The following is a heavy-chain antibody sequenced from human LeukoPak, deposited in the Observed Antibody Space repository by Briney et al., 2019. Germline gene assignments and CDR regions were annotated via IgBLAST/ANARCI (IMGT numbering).Heavy chain of an antibody. CDR2: INHSGYT. CDR3: TRMTAGHNY. V-gene: IGHV4-34*01. D-gene: IGHD2-21*02. CDR1: GVSFDDYY. Sequence: SETLSLTCAVSGVSFDDYYWSWVRQTPGKGLEWIGEINHSGYTNDSPSLKSRVTLSIDTSRKQFSLNLRSVTVADTGIYYCTRMTAGHNYWGQGTLVTVSS. J-gene: IGHJ4*02.